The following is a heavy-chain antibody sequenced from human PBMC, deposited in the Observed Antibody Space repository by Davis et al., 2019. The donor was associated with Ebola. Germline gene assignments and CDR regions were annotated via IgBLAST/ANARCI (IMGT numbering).Heavy chain of an antibody. J-gene: IGHJ4*02. D-gene: IGHD1-1*01. V-gene: IGHV5-51*01. CDR1: GYSFTSYW. CDR2: MYPGGSQI. Sequence: GESLKIPCKSSGYSFTSYWIGRVRQMSGKGLEWIAIMYPGGSQITYSPSFQGQVTISADKSISTAYLQWTSLKASDTAMYYCATVERGALLGYWGQGTLVTVSS. CDR3: ATVERGALLGY.